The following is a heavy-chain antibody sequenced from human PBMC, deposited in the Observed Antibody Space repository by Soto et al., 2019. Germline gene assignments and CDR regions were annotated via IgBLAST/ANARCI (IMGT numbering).Heavy chain of an antibody. V-gene: IGHV3-74*01. CDR2: INSDGSST. J-gene: IGHJ6*03. D-gene: IGHD6-6*01. CDR3: ARGVIAARPSRGTYYYYMDV. Sequence: GGSLRLSCAASGFTFSRYWMHWVRQAPGKGLVWVSRINSDGSSTSYADSVKGRFTISRDNAKNTLYLQMNSLRAEDTAVYYCARGVIAARPSRGTYYYYMDVWGKGTTVTVSS. CDR1: GFTFSRYW.